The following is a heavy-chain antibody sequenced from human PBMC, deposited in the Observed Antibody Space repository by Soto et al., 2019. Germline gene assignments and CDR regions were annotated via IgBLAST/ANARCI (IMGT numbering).Heavy chain of an antibody. CDR2: INHSGST. Sequence: SETLSLTCAVYGGSFSGYYWSWIRQPPGKGLEWIGEINHSGSTNYNPSLKSRVTISVDTSKNQFSLKLSSVTAADTAVYYCARGWSGSYSRSGMDVWGQGTTVTVSS. D-gene: IGHD1-26*01. J-gene: IGHJ6*02. CDR3: ARGWSGSYSRSGMDV. V-gene: IGHV4-34*01. CDR1: GGSFSGYY.